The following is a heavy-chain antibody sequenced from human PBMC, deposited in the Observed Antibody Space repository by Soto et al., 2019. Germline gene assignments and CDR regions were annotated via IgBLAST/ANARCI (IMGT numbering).Heavy chain of an antibody. D-gene: IGHD3-22*01. CDR1: GGTFSSYA. Sequence: GASVKVSCKASGGTFSSYAISWVRQAPGQGLEWMGGIIPIFGTANYAQKFQGRVTITADESTSTAYMELSSLRSEDTAVYYCARVDYYYDSSAVSWFDPWGQGTLVTVS. V-gene: IGHV1-69*13. CDR2: IIPIFGTA. J-gene: IGHJ5*02. CDR3: ARVDYYYDSSAVSWFDP.